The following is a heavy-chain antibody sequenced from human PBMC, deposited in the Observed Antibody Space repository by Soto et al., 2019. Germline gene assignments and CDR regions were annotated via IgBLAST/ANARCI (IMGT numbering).Heavy chain of an antibody. CDR2: ISAYNGTT. D-gene: IGHD3-22*01. Sequence: QVQLVQSGAEVKKPGASVKVSCKASGYTFTSYGISWVRQAPGQGLEWMGWISAYNGTTNYAEKLQGRVTMTTDTATSAAYRELRSLRPDDTAVYYCARVYYDSRGYSDYFDYWGQGTLVTASS. J-gene: IGHJ4*02. V-gene: IGHV1-18*01. CDR3: ARVYYDSRGYSDYFDY. CDR1: GYTFTSYG.